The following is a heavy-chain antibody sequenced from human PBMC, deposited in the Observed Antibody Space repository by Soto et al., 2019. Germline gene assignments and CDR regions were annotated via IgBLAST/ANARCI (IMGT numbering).Heavy chain of an antibody. CDR2: INPSGGST. CDR1: GYTFTSYY. J-gene: IGHJ6*02. D-gene: IGHD3-3*01. CDR3: ARESGLLEWLSPYYYYYGMDV. Sequence: VASVKVSCKASGYTFTSYYMHWVRQAPGQGLEWMGIINPSGGSTSYAQKFQGRVTMTRDTSTSTVYMELSSLRSEDTAVYYCARESGLLEWLSPYYYYYGMDVWGQGTTVTVFS. V-gene: IGHV1-46*01.